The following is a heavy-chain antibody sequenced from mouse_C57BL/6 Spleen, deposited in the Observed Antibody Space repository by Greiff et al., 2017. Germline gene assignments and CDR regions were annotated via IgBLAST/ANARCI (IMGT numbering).Heavy chain of an antibody. CDR1: GYSFTDYN. D-gene: IGHD1-1*01. CDR3: ARSDYYGSSLYYAMDY. J-gene: IGHJ4*01. V-gene: IGHV1-39*01. CDR2: INPNYGTT. Sequence: EVQGVESGPELVKPGASVKISCKASGYSFTDYNMNWVKQSNGKSLEWIGVINPNYGTTSYNQKFKGKATLTVDQSSSTAYMQLNSLTSEDSAVYYCARSDYYGSSLYYAMDYWGQGTSVTVSS.